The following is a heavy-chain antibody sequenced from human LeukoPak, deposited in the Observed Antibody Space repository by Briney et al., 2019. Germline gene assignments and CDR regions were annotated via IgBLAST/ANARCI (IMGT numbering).Heavy chain of an antibody. CDR2: ISSSSSYI. J-gene: IGHJ4*02. V-gene: IGHV3-21*01. D-gene: IGHD6-13*01. CDR3: ARNSSSWYYFDY. CDR1: GFTFSYYS. Sequence: GGSLRLSCAASGFTFSYYSMNWVRQAPGQGLEWVSSISSSSSYIYYADSVKGRFTISRDNAKNSLCLQMNSLRAEDTAVYYCARNSSSWYYFDYWGQGTLVTVSS.